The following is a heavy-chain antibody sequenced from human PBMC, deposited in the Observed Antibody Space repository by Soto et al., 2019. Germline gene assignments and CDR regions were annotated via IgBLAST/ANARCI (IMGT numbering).Heavy chain of an antibody. D-gene: IGHD6-19*01. CDR3: ARHPVASTSRLDP. V-gene: IGHV4-39*01. CDR2: IYYTGRT. Sequence: SETLSLTCTVSGASISSNIYYWDWIRQPPGKGLEWIGSIYYTGRTYYNPSLTSRVTISEDTSKNQFSLRLNSVTAADTAVYYCARHPVASTSRLDPWGQGTLVPVSS. J-gene: IGHJ5*02. CDR1: GASISSNIYY.